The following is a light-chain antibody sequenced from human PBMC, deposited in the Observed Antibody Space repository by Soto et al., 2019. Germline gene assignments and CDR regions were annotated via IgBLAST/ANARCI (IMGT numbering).Light chain of an antibody. V-gene: IGKV3-15*01. Sequence: EVVMTQSPAILSVSPGERATLSCRASQSVNSDLDWYQQKPGQAPRLLIQGASTRATGIPARFSGSGSGTEFTLTISSLQSEDFAVYYCQQYKYWPRTFGQGTKVDIK. J-gene: IGKJ1*01. CDR3: QQYKYWPRT. CDR1: QSVNSD. CDR2: GAS.